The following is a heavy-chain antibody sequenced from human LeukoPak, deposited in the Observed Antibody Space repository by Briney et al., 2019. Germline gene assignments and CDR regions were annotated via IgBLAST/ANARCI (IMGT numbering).Heavy chain of an antibody. CDR1: GYTFTSYG. CDR2: ISAYNGNT. D-gene: IGHD3-22*01. J-gene: IGHJ3*02. CDR3: ARDRTNDRRGYSI. V-gene: IGHV1-18*01. Sequence: ASVKVSCKASGYTFTSYGISWVRQAPGQGLEWMGWISAYNGNTTYAQMLQGIVTMTTETSMRTGYMEATGLRADDTAVYYGARDRTNDRRGYSIWGQGTMVTVSS.